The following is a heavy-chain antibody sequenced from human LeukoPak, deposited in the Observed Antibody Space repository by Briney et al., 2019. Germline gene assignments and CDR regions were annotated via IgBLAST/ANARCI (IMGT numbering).Heavy chain of an antibody. J-gene: IGHJ5*02. D-gene: IGHD3-10*01. CDR3: ARGGSGPYYYGSGSSDRKNNWFDP. V-gene: IGHV4-34*01. Sequence: SETLSLTCAVYGGSFSGYYWSWIRQPPGKGLEWIGEINHSGSTNYNPSLKSRVTISVDTSKNQFSLKLSSVTAADTAVYYCARGGSGPYYYGSGSSDRKNNWFDPWGQGTLVTVSS. CDR1: GGSFSGYY. CDR2: INHSGST.